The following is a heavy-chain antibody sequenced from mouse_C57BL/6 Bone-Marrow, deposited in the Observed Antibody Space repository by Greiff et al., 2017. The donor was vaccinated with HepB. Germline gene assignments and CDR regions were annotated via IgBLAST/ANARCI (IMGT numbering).Heavy chain of an antibody. V-gene: IGHV1-64*01. CDR3: ARRDYYGRAPHFDY. Sequence: QVQLQQPGAELVKPGASVKLSCKASGYTLTSYWMHWVKQRPGQGLEWMGMIHPNSGSTNYNEKFKSKATLTVDKSSSTAYRQLSSLTAEDSSVYYCARRDYYGRAPHFDYWGQGTTLTVSS. D-gene: IGHD1-1*01. CDR2: IHPNSGST. CDR1: GYTLTSYW. J-gene: IGHJ2*01.